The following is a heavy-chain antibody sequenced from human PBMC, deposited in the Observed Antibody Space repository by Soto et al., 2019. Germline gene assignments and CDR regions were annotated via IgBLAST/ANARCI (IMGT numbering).Heavy chain of an antibody. J-gene: IGHJ4*02. V-gene: IGHV3-53*01. D-gene: IGHD1-1*01. CDR2: IYTGGGT. CDR1: GLTVSHSS. CDR3: AYWNDGFEY. Sequence: EVHLVESGGGLIQPGGSLRLSCAGSGLTVSHSSMNWVRQAPGKGLEWVSVIYTGGGTDSADSVKGRFIISRDNSKNTLYLQMNSLTAEDTAVYYCAYWNDGFEYWGQGALVTVSS.